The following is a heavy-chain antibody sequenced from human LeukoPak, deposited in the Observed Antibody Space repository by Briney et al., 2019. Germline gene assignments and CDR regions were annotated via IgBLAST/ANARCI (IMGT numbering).Heavy chain of an antibody. Sequence: SETLSLTCAVYGGSFSGYYWSWIRQPPGKGLEWIGEINHSGSTNYNPSLKSRVTISVDTSKNQFSLKLSSVTAADTAVYYCARGGYSGYYWGQGTPVTVSS. D-gene: IGHD5-12*01. CDR2: INHSGST. J-gene: IGHJ4*02. V-gene: IGHV4-34*01. CDR3: ARGGYSGYY. CDR1: GGSFSGYY.